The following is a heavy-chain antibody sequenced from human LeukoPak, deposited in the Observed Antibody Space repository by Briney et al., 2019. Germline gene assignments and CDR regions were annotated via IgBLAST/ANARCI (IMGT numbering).Heavy chain of an antibody. D-gene: IGHD6-19*01. Sequence: SRWSLRLSCAAPGFTLRSYWTHSVCHAPGKGLWWVSRLNSDRSSTSYAGSVKGRFTISRDNAKNTQYLQMNSMRGEDTAVYNYAIDQPASSANPDSWDQETLVTVPS. CDR1: GFTLRSYW. CDR2: LNSDRSST. V-gene: IGHV3-74*01. J-gene: IGHJ4*02. CDR3: AIDQPASSANPDS.